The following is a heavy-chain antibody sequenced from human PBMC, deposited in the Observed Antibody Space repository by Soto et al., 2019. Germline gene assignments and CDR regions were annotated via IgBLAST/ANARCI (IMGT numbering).Heavy chain of an antibody. CDR2: INPNSGGT. Sequence: GASVKVSCKASGYTFTGYYMHWVRQAPGQGLEWMGWINPNSGGTNYAQKFQGRVTMTRDTSISTAYMELSRLRSDDTAVYYCARFPTLIKYSSSSETYYYYYGMDVWGQGTTVTVSS. CDR3: ARFPTLIKYSSSSETYYYYYGMDV. V-gene: IGHV1-2*02. CDR1: GYTFTGYY. D-gene: IGHD6-6*01. J-gene: IGHJ6*02.